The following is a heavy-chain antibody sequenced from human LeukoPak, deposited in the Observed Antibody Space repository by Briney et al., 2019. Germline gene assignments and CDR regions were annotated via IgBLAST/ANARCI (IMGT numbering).Heavy chain of an antibody. CDR3: ASLRSSSGYYYYYGMDV. CDR1: GGSISSSSYY. Sequence: ETLSLTCTVSGGSISSSSYYWGWIRQPPGKGLEWIGSIYYSGSTYYNPSLKSRVTILVDTSKNQFSLKLSSVTAADTAVYYCASLRSSSGYYYYYGMDVWGQGTTVTVSS. CDR2: IYYSGST. D-gene: IGHD6-13*01. V-gene: IGHV4-39*07. J-gene: IGHJ6*02.